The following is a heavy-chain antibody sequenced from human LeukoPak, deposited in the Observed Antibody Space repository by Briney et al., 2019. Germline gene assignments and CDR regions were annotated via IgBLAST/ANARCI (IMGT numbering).Heavy chain of an antibody. V-gene: IGHV3-30*04. CDR3: ATSIRRITISP. J-gene: IGHJ4*02. D-gene: IGHD3-3*01. Sequence: PGRSLRLSCAASGFTFSTYAMHWVRQAPGKGVEWLTVISYNGSHQYYSDSGRGRFTISRDNSRNSVFLQINRLRPEDTAVYYCATSIRRITISPWGQGTLVTVSS. CDR1: GFTFSTYA. CDR2: ISYNGSHQ.